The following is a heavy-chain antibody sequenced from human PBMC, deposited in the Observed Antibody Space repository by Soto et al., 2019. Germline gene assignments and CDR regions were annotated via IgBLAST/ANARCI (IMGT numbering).Heavy chain of an antibody. D-gene: IGHD3-16*01. J-gene: IGHJ6*02. Sequence: QVQLVQSGDEVKKPGASVKVSCKASGYIFVNYGIAWVRQAPGQGLEWMGWISPYTGNTHSATKVQGRLTMNTDTSTSTAYLDLGSLTSDDTAVYYCVMVDNYVTPTPQDVWGQGTTVTV. V-gene: IGHV1-18*01. CDR3: VMVDNYVTPTPQDV. CDR1: GYIFVNYG. CDR2: ISPYTGNT.